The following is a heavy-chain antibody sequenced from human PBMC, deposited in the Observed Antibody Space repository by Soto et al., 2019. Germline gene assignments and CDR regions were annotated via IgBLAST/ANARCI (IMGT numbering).Heavy chain of an antibody. D-gene: IGHD2-2*01. Sequence: ASVKVSCKASGGTFSSYAISWVRQAPGQGLEWMGGIIPIFGTANYAQKFQGRVTITADESTSTAYMELSSLRSEDTAVYYCARAQVVVPAARPDKRHKGYYGMDVWGQGTTVTVSS. CDR3: ARAQVVVPAARPDKRHKGYYGMDV. CDR2: IIPIFGTA. V-gene: IGHV1-69*13. J-gene: IGHJ6*02. CDR1: GGTFSSYA.